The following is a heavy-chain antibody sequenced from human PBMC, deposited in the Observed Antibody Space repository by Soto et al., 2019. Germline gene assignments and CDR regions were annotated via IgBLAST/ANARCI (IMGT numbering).Heavy chain of an antibody. V-gene: IGHV6-1*01. J-gene: IGHJ4*02. CDR1: GYSVSSNRAS. CDR3: ANVALLVWPGTVFYY. D-gene: IGHD3-3*01. CDR2: TYYRSKWYN. Sequence: SQTLSLTCAISGYSVSSNRASWNCIRQSPSRGLEWLGRTYYRSKWYNEYAGSVKSRIANNPDTSKNQFSLQLNSVTTEDTAVEEGANVALLVWPGTVFYYRGQGTLVTVSS.